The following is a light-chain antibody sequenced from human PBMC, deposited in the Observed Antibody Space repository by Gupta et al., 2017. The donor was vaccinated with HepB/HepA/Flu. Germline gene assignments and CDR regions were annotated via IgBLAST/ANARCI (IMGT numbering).Light chain of an antibody. CDR2: ELS. V-gene: IGKV1-8*01. CDR1: EGINIR. Sequence: AIRMTQSPASLSASLGDRVTITCRASEGINIRLAWYKQKPGKAPELLIYELSTLQSGVPSRFSGSGSGTDFTLTISRLQSEDLATYHCQQYYAYPWSFGQGTKVEI. CDR3: QQYYAYPWS. J-gene: IGKJ1*01.